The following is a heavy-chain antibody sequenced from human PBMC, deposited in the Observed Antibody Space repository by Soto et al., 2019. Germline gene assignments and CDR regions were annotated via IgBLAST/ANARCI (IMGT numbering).Heavy chain of an antibody. CDR3: AHYIVGTIPGGMDV. J-gene: IGHJ6*02. Sequence: QITLKESGPTLVKPTQTLTLTCTFSGFSLSTSGVGVGWIRQPPGKALEWLALIYWDDDKRYSPSLKSRLTITKDTSKNQVVLTMTNMDPVDTATYYCAHYIVGTIPGGMDVWGQGTTVTVSS. V-gene: IGHV2-5*02. D-gene: IGHD5-12*01. CDR1: GFSLSTSGVG. CDR2: IYWDDDK.